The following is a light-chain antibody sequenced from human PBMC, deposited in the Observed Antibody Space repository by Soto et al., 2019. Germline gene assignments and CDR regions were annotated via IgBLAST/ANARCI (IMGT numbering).Light chain of an antibody. CDR3: QRGLT. CDR1: QGISNY. CDR2: AAS. V-gene: IGKV1-27*01. J-gene: IGKJ4*01. Sequence: DIQMTKTPSSLSASVGDRVTITCRASQGISNYLAWYQQKPGKVPKLLIYAASTLQSGVPSRFNGSGSGTDFTLTISSLQPEDVATYYCQRGLTFGGGTKVDSK.